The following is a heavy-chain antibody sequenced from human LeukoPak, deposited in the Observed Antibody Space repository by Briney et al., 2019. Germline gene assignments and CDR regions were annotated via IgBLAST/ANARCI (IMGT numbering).Heavy chain of an antibody. V-gene: IGHV3-23*01. CDR1: GFTFSNYA. CDR3: ARNMTSVTTGGDAFDL. D-gene: IGHD4-17*01. CDR2: VIITGVST. Sequence: PGGSLRLSCAASGFTFSNYAMSWVRQAPGRGLEWVSTVIITGVSTYYADSLKGRFTISRDNSKNTPYLQMNSLRAEDTAVYYCARNMTSVTTGGDAFDLWGQGTMVTVSS. J-gene: IGHJ3*01.